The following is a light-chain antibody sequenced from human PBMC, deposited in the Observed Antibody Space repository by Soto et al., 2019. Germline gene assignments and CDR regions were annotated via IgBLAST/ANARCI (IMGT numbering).Light chain of an antibody. CDR3: QQYNNWPPIT. V-gene: IGKV3-11*01. CDR2: DAS. J-gene: IGKJ5*01. Sequence: IVLTPSPSTLSLSPGERATLSCRASQSVSRYLAWYQQKPGQAPRLLTYDASNRATGIPARFSGSGSGTDFTLTISSLQSEDFAVYYCQQYNNWPPITFGQGTRLEIK. CDR1: QSVSRY.